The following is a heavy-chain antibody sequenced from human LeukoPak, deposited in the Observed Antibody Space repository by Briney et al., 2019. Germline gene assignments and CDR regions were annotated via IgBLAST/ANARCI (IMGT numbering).Heavy chain of an antibody. D-gene: IGHD6-13*01. CDR3: ARDSSSWYSSATHDAFDI. J-gene: IGHJ3*02. V-gene: IGHV3-30*03. CDR2: ISYDGSNK. CDR1: GFTFSSYG. Sequence: GRSLRLSCAASGFTFSSYGMHWVRQAPGKGLEWVAVISYDGSNKYYADSVKGRFTISRGNSKNTLYLQMNSLRAEDTAVYYCARDSSSWYSSATHDAFDIWGQGTMVTVSS.